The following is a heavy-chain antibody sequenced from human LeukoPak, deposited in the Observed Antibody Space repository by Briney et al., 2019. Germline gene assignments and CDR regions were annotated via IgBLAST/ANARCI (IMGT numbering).Heavy chain of an antibody. CDR1: GFTFDDYT. V-gene: IGHV3-43*01. J-gene: IGHJ4*02. CDR3: AKDIGESRYYDILTGLDY. D-gene: IGHD3-9*01. Sequence: PGGSLRLSCAASGFTFDDYTMHWVRQAPGKGPEWVSLISWDGGSTYYADSVKGRFTISRDNSKNSLYLQMNSLRTEDTALYYRAKDIGESRYYDILTGLDYWGQGTLVTVSS. CDR2: ISWDGGST.